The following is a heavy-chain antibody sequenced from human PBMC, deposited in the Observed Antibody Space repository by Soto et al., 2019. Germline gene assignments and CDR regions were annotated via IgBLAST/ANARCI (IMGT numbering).Heavy chain of an antibody. V-gene: IGHV1-69*08. CDR3: ARDWGSSVSTWSFVGF. J-gene: IGHJ4*02. D-gene: IGHD3-16*01. Sequence: QVQLVQSGAEVKKPGSSVKVSCKSSGGTYSPYTINWVRQAPGQGLEWMGRIIPFLGVTNYGLKFQARVTIPADKATNTAYMELRGLRFEDTAVYYCARDWGSSVSTWSFVGFWGRGTLVTVSS. CDR1: GGTYSPYT. CDR2: IIPFLGVT.